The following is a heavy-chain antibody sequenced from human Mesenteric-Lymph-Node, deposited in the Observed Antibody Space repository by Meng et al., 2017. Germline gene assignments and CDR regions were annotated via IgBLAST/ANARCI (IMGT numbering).Heavy chain of an antibody. J-gene: IGHJ6*02. D-gene: IGHD3-3*01. CDR3: ARDLYDFWSGYRLDYCYGMDV. V-gene: IGHV3-30*04. CDR1: GFTFSSYA. Sequence: GESLKISCAASGFTFSSYAMHWVRQAPGKGLEWVAVISYDGSNKYYADSVKGRFTISRDNSKNTLYLQMNSLRAEDTAVYYCARDLYDFWSGYRLDYCYGMDVWGQGTTVTVSS. CDR2: ISYDGSNK.